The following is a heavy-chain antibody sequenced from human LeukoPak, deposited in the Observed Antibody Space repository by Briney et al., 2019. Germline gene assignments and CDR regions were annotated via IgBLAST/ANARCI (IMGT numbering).Heavy chain of an antibody. D-gene: IGHD3-10*01. Sequence: SETLSLTCTVSGGSISSHYGSWIRQPPGKGLEWIGYIYYSGSTNYNPSLKSRVTISVDTSKNQFSLKLSSVTAADTAVYYCARVTRYYYGSGSYGYYFDYWGQGTLVTVSS. CDR3: ARVTRYYYGSGSYGYYFDY. J-gene: IGHJ4*02. V-gene: IGHV4-59*11. CDR2: IYYSGST. CDR1: GGSISSHY.